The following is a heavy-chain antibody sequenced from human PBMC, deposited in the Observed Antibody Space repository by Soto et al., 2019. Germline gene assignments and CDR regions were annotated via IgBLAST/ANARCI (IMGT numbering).Heavy chain of an antibody. V-gene: IGHV3-7*03. D-gene: IGHD6-6*01. CDR2: IKQDGGQK. Sequence: LSCSASGFMFRKSWMTWFRQAPGKGLEWVANIKQDGGQKYYVDSVKGRFTISRDNARNSLYLQISSLRVEDTAMYYCARIGYSSSSLDYWGLGTLVTVSS. J-gene: IGHJ4*02. CDR3: ARIGYSSSSLDY. CDR1: GFMFRKSW.